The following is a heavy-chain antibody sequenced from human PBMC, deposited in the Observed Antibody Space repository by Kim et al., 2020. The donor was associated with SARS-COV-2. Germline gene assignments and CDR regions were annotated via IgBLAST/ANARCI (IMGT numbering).Heavy chain of an antibody. CDR2: IYHSGST. CDR1: GGSISSSNW. CDR3: ATQDGYCSSTSCYALNGMDV. Sequence: SETLSLTCAVSGGSISSSNWWSWVRQPPGKGLEWIGEIYHSGSTNYNPSLKSRVTISVDKSKNQFSLKLSSVTAADTAVYYCATQDGYCSSTSCYALNGMDVWGQGTTVTVSS. J-gene: IGHJ6*02. V-gene: IGHV4-4*02. D-gene: IGHD2-2*03.